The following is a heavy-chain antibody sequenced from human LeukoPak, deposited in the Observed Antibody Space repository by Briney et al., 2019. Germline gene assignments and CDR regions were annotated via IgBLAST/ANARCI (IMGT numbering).Heavy chain of an antibody. CDR1: GYTFTSYY. CDR3: ARGLPGSSWAIDY. Sequence: ASVKVSCKASGYTFTSYYMHWVRQAPGQGLEWMGIINPTTRSTSYAQKFQGRVTITRNTSISTAYMELSSLRSEDTAVYYCARGLPGSSWAIDYWGQGTLVTVSS. D-gene: IGHD6-13*01. CDR2: INPTTRST. V-gene: IGHV1-46*01. J-gene: IGHJ4*02.